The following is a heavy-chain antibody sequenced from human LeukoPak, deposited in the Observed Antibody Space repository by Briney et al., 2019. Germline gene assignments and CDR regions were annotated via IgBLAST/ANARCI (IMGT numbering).Heavy chain of an antibody. Sequence: GGSLRLSCGASGFTFSSYAMSWVRQAPGKGLEWVSSIRDSGGGTYYADSVKGRYTISRDNSKDMLFLQMDSLRAEDTAVYYCAKDRGIIAAGTDYWGQGTLVTVSS. CDR1: GFTFSSYA. D-gene: IGHD6-13*01. J-gene: IGHJ4*02. CDR2: IRDSGGGT. V-gene: IGHV3-23*01. CDR3: AKDRGIIAAGTDY.